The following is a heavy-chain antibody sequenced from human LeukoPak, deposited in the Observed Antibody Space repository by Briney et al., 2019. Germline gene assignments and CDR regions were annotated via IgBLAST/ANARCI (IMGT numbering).Heavy chain of an antibody. D-gene: IGHD6-19*01. CDR3: AKSNSGWYVPPSD. CDR1: GFASRDNA. V-gene: IGHV3-30*18. J-gene: IGHJ4*02. Sequence: GGSLGFSAAFPGFASRDNAMHGVGKAPARGWGGGAVISYDGSNKYYADSVKGRFTISGDNSKNTLYLQMNSLRAEDTAVYYCAKSNSGWYVPPSDWGQGTLVTVSS. CDR2: ISYDGSNK.